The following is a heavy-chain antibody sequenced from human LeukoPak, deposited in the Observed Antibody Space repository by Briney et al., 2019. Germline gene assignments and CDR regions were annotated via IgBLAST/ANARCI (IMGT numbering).Heavy chain of an antibody. CDR2: IIGSGYST. V-gene: IGHV3-23*01. Sequence: GGSLRLSCAASGLTFSKYAMHWVRQAPGERLDWVSSIIGSGYSTYYTDSVRGRFTISRDNSRNTLYLHMSSLRAEDTAIYYCAKVRREIDVDFDYWGQGTLVTVSS. J-gene: IGHJ4*02. CDR3: AKVRREIDVDFDY. CDR1: GLTFSKYA. D-gene: IGHD5-24*01.